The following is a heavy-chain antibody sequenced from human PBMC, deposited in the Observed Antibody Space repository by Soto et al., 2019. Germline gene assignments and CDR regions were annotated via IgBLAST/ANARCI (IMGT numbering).Heavy chain of an antibody. CDR1: GFTFDDYA. CDR3: AKAGSTMIVVGVGYYGMDV. D-gene: IGHD3-22*01. J-gene: IGHJ6*02. V-gene: IGHV3-9*01. Sequence: PGGSLRLSCAASGFTFDDYAMHWVRQAPGKGLEWVSGISWNSGSIGYADSVKGRFTISRDNAKNSLYLQMNSLRAEDTALYYCAKAGSTMIVVGVGYYGMDVWGQGTTVTVSS. CDR2: ISWNSGSI.